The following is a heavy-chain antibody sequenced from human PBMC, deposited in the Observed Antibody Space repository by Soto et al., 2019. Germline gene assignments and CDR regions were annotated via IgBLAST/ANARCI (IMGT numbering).Heavy chain of an antibody. CDR3: AMGGVWSRNYYYYMDV. D-gene: IGHD3-3*01. Sequence: PSETMSLTCAVSSGSISSSNWWSWVRQPPGKGLEWIGEIYHSGSTNYNPSLKSRVTISVDKSKNQFSLKLSSVTAADTAVYYCAMGGVWSRNYYYYMDVWGKGTTVTVSS. J-gene: IGHJ6*03. CDR2: IYHSGST. CDR1: SGSISSSNW. V-gene: IGHV4-4*02.